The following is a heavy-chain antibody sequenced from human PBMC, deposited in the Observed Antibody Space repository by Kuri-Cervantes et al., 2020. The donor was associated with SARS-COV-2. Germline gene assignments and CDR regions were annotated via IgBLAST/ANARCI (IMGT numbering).Heavy chain of an antibody. CDR1: GGTFSNYA. V-gene: IGHV1-69*06. CDR2: IIPIFGTA. CDR3: AREYYDFSGYYYYGMDV. D-gene: IGHD3-3*01. J-gene: IGHJ6*02. Sequence: SVKVSCKASGGTFSNYAISWVRQAPGQGLEWMGGIIPIFGTANYAQKFQGRVTITADKSTSTAYMELSSLRSEDTAVYYCAREYYDFSGYYYYGMDVWGQGTTVTVSS.